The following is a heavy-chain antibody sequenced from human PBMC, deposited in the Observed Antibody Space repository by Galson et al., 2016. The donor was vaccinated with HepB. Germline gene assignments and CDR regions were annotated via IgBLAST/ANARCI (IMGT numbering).Heavy chain of an antibody. CDR3: ARKRGNYYDNSGIGD. V-gene: IGHV4-61*08. D-gene: IGHD3-22*01. Sequence: SETLSLTCTVSGISVSRGDYSWSWIRQPPGKGLEWIGYIYYSGNTDYNPSLKSRVTISIDTSMNQFSLKLTSVTAADTAVYYCARKRGNYYDNSGIGDWGQGTLVTVSS. J-gene: IGHJ4*02. CDR2: IYYSGNT. CDR1: GISVSRGDYS.